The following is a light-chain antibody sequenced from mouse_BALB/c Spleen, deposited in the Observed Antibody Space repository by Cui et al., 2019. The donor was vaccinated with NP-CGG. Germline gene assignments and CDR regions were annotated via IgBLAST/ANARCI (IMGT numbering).Light chain of an antibody. CDR1: TGAVTTNNF. Sequence: AVVTRESASTTSPGETVTFTCRSSTGAVTTNNFANWVQERPDHLFTGLIGGTNNRAPGVPARFSGSLIGDKAVLTITGAQTEDEAIYFCALWYSNHWVFGGGTKLTVL. CDR2: GTN. J-gene: IGLJ1*01. CDR3: ALWYSNHWV. V-gene: IGLV1*01.